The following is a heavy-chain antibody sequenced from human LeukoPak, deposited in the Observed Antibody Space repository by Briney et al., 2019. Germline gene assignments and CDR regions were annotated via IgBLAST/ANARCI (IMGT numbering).Heavy chain of an antibody. D-gene: IGHD5-18*01. Sequence: GGSLRLSCAASGFTFSSYAMTWVRQAPGKGLEWVSSFSFNGESTYYADTAKGRFTISRDNSKNTLYLQMNSLRAEDTAVYYCAKGGYSNGRYYYYMDVWGEGTTVTVSS. CDR3: AKGGYSNGRYYYYMDV. CDR2: FSFNGEST. V-gene: IGHV3-23*01. J-gene: IGHJ6*03. CDR1: GFTFSSYA.